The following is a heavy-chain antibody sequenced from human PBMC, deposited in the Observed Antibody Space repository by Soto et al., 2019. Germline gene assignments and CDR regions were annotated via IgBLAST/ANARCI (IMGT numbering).Heavy chain of an antibody. CDR1: GGTFSSYT. CDR3: AKDETPYFLQLTTKTTFSSDNDWEV. CDR2: IIPILGIA. Sequence: QVQLVQSGAEVKKPGSSVKVSCKASGGTFSSYTISWVRQAPGQGLEWMGRIIPILGIANYAQKFQGRVTLTEDNSTSEDDREEEGQISENTAVYYCAKDETPYFLQLTTKTTFSSDNDWEVWAKGTTVTVS. D-gene: IGHD1-1*01. J-gene: IGHJ6*03. V-gene: IGHV1-69*08.